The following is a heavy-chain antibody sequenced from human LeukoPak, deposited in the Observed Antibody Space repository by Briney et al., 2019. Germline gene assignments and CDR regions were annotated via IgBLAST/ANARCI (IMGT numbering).Heavy chain of an antibody. Sequence: GASVKVSCKASGYTFTSYDISWVRQAPGQGLEWMGGIIPIFGTANYAQKFQGRVTITTDESTSTAYMELSSLRSEDTAVYYCATISKTPGYSSGPFDYWGQGTLVTVSS. J-gene: IGHJ4*02. D-gene: IGHD6-25*01. CDR1: GYTFTSYD. CDR3: ATISKTPGYSSGPFDY. V-gene: IGHV1-69*05. CDR2: IIPIFGTA.